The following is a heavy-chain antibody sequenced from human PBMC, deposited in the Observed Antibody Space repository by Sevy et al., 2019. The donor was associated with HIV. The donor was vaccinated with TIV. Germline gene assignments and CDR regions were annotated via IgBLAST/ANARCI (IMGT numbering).Heavy chain of an antibody. CDR2: LYLGGST. V-gene: IGHV4-38-2*02. D-gene: IGHD5-18*01. CDR3: VRLVTAVVYYFDY. Sequence: SETLSLTCTVSGYSISSGYYWGWIRQSPGKGLEWIGSLYLGGSTYYNPSLKSRVTISPDSSKNQFSLKLNSVTAADTAVYFCVRLVTAVVYYFDYWGQGTLVTVSS. CDR1: GYSISSGYY. J-gene: IGHJ4*02.